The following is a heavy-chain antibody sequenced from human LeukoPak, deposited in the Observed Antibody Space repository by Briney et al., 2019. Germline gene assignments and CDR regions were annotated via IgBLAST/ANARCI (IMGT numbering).Heavy chain of an antibody. CDR3: ARGVVVVTAIPFDY. J-gene: IGHJ4*02. D-gene: IGHD2-21*02. V-gene: IGHV1-18*01. CDR1: GYTFTRYG. CDR2: IGAYNDNT. Sequence: ASVKVSCKASGYTFTRYGISWVRQAPGQGLEWMGWIGAYNDNTNYAQKFQGRVTMTTDTSTSTAYMELRSLRSDDTAVYYCARGVVVVTAIPFDYWGQGTLVTVSS.